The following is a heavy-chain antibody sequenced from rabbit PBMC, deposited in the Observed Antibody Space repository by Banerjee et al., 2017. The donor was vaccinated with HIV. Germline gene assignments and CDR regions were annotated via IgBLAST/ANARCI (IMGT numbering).Heavy chain of an antibody. CDR3: ARDRDTGSVYYFDL. D-gene: IGHD8-1*01. CDR1: GFSFSSSYW. J-gene: IGHJ4*01. V-gene: IGHV1S45*01. Sequence: QQQLEESGGGLVKPEGSLTLSCTASGFSFSSSYWICWVRQAPGKGLEWIACIYGGSHGNHYYASWAKGRFTISRSTSLNTVDLKMTSLTAADTATYFCARDRDTGSVYYFDLWGQGTLVTVS. CDR2: IYGGSHGNH.